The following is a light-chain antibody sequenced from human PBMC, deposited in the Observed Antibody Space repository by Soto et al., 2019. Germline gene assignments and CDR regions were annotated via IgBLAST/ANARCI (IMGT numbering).Light chain of an antibody. V-gene: IGKV1-8*01. CDR3: QQYYSYPPYT. Sequence: AIRMTQSPSSFSASTGDRVTITCRASQGISSYLAWYQQKPGKAPKLLIYAASTLQSGVPSRFSGSGSGTDFTLTIICLQSEDCATYYCQQYYSYPPYTFGQGTKLEIK. J-gene: IGKJ2*01. CDR2: AAS. CDR1: QGISSY.